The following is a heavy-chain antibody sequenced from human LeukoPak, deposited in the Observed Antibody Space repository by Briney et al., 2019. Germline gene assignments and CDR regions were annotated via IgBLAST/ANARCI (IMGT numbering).Heavy chain of an antibody. J-gene: IGHJ6*02. Sequence: GGSLRLSCEASGFTFSNYAMNWVRQAAGKGLQWVSGLGGSGTTTYYADFVKGRFTISRDNSKNTLYLQMNSLRAEDTAVYYCAKDSSSSNYYYGMDVWGQGTTVTVSS. CDR2: LGGSGTTT. CDR1: GFTFSNYA. V-gene: IGHV3-23*01. CDR3: AKDSSSSNYYYGMDV. D-gene: IGHD6-6*01.